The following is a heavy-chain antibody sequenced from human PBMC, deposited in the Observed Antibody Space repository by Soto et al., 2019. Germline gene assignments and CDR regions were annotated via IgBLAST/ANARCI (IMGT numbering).Heavy chain of an antibody. J-gene: IGHJ5*02. CDR1: GGSISSSSYY. V-gene: IGHV4-39*01. D-gene: IGHD6-13*01. Sequence: QLQLQESGPGLVKPSETLSLTCTVSGGSISSSSYYWGWIRQPPGKGLEWIGSIYYSGSTYYNPSLKIRCTISVDTSKNQFSLKLSSVTAADTSVYYCARHQTHSSSYVDPWGQGTLVTVSS. CDR3: ARHQTHSSSYVDP. CDR2: IYYSGST.